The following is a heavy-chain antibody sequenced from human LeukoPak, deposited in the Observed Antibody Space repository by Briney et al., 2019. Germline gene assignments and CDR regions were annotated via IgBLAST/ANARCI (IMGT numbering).Heavy chain of an antibody. Sequence: GGSLRLSCSASGFTFSNYNMNWVRQGPGKGLEWVSTITSRSAYLSYADSLEGRFTISRDNAKSSLYLQMNSLRVEDTALYYCARDSYYGGINFDYWGQGVLVTVSS. CDR3: ARDSYYGGINFDY. V-gene: IGHV3-21*01. CDR1: GFTFSNYN. CDR2: ITSRSAYL. J-gene: IGHJ4*02. D-gene: IGHD4-23*01.